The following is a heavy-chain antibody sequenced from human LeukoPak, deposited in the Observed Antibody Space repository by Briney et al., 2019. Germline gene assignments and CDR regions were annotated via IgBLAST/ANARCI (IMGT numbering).Heavy chain of an antibody. CDR2: ITNKANSFTT. V-gene: IGHV3-72*01. J-gene: IGHJ6*04. Sequence: GGSLRLSCAASGFTFSSYWMSWVRQAPGKGLEWVGRITNKANSFTTGYAASVKGRFTISRDDSKTSLYLQMNSLKTEDTAVYYCASLRRHCSTSSCPGVWGKGTTVTVSS. D-gene: IGHD2-2*01. CDR1: GFTFSSYW. CDR3: ASLRRHCSTSSCPGV.